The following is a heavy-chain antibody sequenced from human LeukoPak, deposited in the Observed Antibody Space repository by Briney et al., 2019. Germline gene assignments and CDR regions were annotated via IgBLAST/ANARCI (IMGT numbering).Heavy chain of an antibody. Sequence: AGGSLRLSCAASGFTFSSYGMHWVRQAPGKGLEWVAVISYDGSNKYYADSVRGRFTISRDNSKNTLYLQMNSLRAEDTAVYYCAKPSFIQLWSKGVTPADYWGQGTLVTVSS. CDR2: ISYDGSNK. D-gene: IGHD5-18*01. V-gene: IGHV3-30*18. CDR1: GFTFSSYG. CDR3: AKPSFIQLWSKGVTPADY. J-gene: IGHJ4*02.